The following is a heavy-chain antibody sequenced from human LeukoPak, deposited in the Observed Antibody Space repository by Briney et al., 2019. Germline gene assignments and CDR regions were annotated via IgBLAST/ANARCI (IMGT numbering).Heavy chain of an antibody. CDR1: GYTFTGYY. D-gene: IGHD6-13*01. CDR2: INPNSGGT. Sequence: ASVKVSCKASGYTFTGYYMHWVRQAPGQGLEWMGWINPNSGGTSYAQKFQGRVTMTRGMSTSTVYMELSSLRSEDTAVYYCARQTYSSSWYGRLDYWGQGTLVTVSS. J-gene: IGHJ4*02. V-gene: IGHV1-2*02. CDR3: ARQTYSSSWYGRLDY.